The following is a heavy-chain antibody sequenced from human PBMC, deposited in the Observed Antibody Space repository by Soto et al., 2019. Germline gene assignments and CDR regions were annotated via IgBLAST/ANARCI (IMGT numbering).Heavy chain of an antibody. V-gene: IGHV3-48*02. CDR3: ARSSSGYYPRGMDV. J-gene: IGHJ6*02. Sequence: PWGSLRLSCAASGFTFSSYSMNWVRQAPGKGREWVSYISSSSSTIYYADSVRGRFTISRDNAKNSLYLQMNSLRDEDSAVYYCARSSSGYYPRGMDVWGQGTTVTVSS. D-gene: IGHD3-22*01. CDR2: ISSSSSTI. CDR1: GFTFSSYS.